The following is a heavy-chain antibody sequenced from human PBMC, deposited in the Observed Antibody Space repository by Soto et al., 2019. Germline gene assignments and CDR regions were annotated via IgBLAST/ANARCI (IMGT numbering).Heavy chain of an antibody. CDR3: ARIERYSTYEYFDF. V-gene: IGHV2-26*01. CDR2: VFSNDAK. CDR1: RFSLSHIRVG. D-gene: IGHD5-12*01. J-gene: IGHJ4*02. Sequence: SGPTLVNPTETLTLTCTVSRFSLSHIRVGVGWIRQPPGKALEWLAHVFSNDAKSYSPSLKGRLTISRDTFRSQVVLTMTNVDPVDTATYFCARIERYSTYEYFDFWGQGTLVTVSS.